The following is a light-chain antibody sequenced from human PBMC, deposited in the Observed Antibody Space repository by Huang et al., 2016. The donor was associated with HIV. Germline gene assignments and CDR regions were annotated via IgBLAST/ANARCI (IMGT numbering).Light chain of an antibody. J-gene: IGKJ1*01. CDR3: QQSFSVPRI. CDR2: TAS. V-gene: IGKV1-39*01. CDR1: QTISKS. Sequence: DIQMTQSPPSLSASVGDRVTFTCRANQTISKSLNWYQQKPGRAPKLLIYTASTLESGVPSRCSGSGSGSRFTLNITNLQPEDFATYYCQQSFSVPRIFG.